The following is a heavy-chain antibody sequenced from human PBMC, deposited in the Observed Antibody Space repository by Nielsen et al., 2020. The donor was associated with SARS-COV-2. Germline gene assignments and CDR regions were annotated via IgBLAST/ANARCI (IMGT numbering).Heavy chain of an antibody. J-gene: IGHJ4*02. CDR2: MHYSGSA. CDR1: GGSMSSGGYS. Sequence: SETLSLTCTVSGGSMSSGGYSWSWIRQHPGKGLEWIGYMHYSGSAYYNPSLKSRVTISVDTSKNQFSLKLSSVTAADTAVYYCAMYDSSGYYYFDYWGQGTLVTVSS. D-gene: IGHD3-22*01. V-gene: IGHV4-31*03. CDR3: AMYDSSGYYYFDY.